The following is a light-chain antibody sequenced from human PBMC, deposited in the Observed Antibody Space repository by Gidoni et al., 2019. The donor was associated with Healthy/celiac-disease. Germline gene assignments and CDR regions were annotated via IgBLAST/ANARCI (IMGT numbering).Light chain of an antibody. CDR1: QSVSSN. CDR2: GAS. J-gene: IGKJ2*01. V-gene: IGKV3-15*01. Sequence: IGITQFPAPLSVSPGERATLSCRARQSVSSNLAWYQQKPGQAPRLLIYGASTRATGIPARFSGSGSGTEFTLTISSLQSEDFAVYYCQQYNNWPPYTFGQGTKLEIK. CDR3: QQYNNWPPYT.